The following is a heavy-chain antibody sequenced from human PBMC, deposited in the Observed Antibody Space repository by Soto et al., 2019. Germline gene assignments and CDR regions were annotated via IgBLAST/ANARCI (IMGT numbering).Heavy chain of an antibody. CDR3: ARGRDTAMVSKGNWLDP. V-gene: IGHV4-34*01. D-gene: IGHD5-18*01. J-gene: IGHJ5*02. CDR1: GGSFSGYY. Sequence: SETLSLTCAVYGGSFSGYYWSWIRQPPGKGLEWIGEINHSGSTNYNPSLKSRVTISVDTSKNQFSLKLSSVTAADTAVYYCARGRDTAMVSKGNWLDPWGQGTPVTVSS. CDR2: INHSGST.